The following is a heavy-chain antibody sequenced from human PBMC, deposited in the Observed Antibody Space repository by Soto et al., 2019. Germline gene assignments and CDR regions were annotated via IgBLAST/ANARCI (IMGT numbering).Heavy chain of an antibody. CDR3: ARDRVVVAVAGNMDYYYGMDV. J-gene: IGHJ6*02. Sequence: SETLSLTCTVSGGSVSSGSYYWSWIRQPPGKGLEWIGYIYYSGSTNYNPSLKSRVTISVDTSKNQFSLKLSSVTAADTAAYYCARDRVVVAVAGNMDYYYGMDVWGQGATVTVSS. CDR1: GGSVSSGSYY. CDR2: IYYSGST. D-gene: IGHD6-19*01. V-gene: IGHV4-61*01.